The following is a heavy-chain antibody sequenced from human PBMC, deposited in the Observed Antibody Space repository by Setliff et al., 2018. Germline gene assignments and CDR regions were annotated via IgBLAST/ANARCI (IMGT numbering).Heavy chain of an antibody. CDR2: VYYTGTT. V-gene: IGHV4-59*01. D-gene: IGHD5-12*01. CDR1: GGSINNYY. J-gene: IGHJ3*02. CDR3: ARSFDSGFYHQRDAYDI. Sequence: PSETLSLTCTVSGGSINNYYWSWIRQAPGKGLEWVGYVYYTGTTNYSPSLKGRVIISVDASKNRLSLQLNSVTPADTAVYYCARSFDSGFYHQRDAYDIWGQGTLVT.